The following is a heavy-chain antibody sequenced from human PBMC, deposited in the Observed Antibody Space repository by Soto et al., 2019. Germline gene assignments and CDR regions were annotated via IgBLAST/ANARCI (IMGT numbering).Heavy chain of an antibody. CDR1: GVTFTNYC. J-gene: IGHJ6*02. Sequence: QVQLVQSGAEVKKPGASVKVSCKASGVTFTNYCFHWVRQAPRQGLEWMGIISTYEGSTNYVQSLEGRVPMTSQTATSTGYMELSSLRSEATAVYYWSRGEGRGSSGFYYDYGREVWGHGTTVTVS. V-gene: IGHV1-46*01. CDR3: SRGEGRGSSGFYYDYGREV. CDR2: ISTYEGST. D-gene: IGHD6-25*01.